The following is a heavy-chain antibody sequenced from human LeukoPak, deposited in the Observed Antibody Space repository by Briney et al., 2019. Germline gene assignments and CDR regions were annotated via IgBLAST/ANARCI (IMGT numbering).Heavy chain of an antibody. CDR2: INHSGST. V-gene: IGHV4-34*01. CDR3: AREEAVKAFDI. J-gene: IGHJ3*02. CDR1: GFTFSSYW. D-gene: IGHD4-17*01. Sequence: PGGSLRLSCAASGFTFSSYWMSWVRQAPGKGLEWIGEINHSGSTNYNPSLKSRVTISVDTSKNQFSLKLSSVTAADTAVYYCAREEAVKAFDIWGQGTMVTVSS.